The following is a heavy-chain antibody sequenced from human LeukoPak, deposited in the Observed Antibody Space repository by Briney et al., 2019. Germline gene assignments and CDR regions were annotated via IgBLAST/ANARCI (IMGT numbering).Heavy chain of an antibody. CDR3: AKDRAFPPHNDY. Sequence: PGGSLRLSCAASGFTFSSYAMHWVRQAPGKGLEWVAVISYDGSNKYYADSVKGRFTISRDNSKNTPYLQMNSLRAEDTAVYYCAKDRAFPPHNDYWGQGTLVTVSS. CDR1: GFTFSSYA. D-gene: IGHD3-3*02. V-gene: IGHV3-30-3*01. CDR2: ISYDGSNK. J-gene: IGHJ4*02.